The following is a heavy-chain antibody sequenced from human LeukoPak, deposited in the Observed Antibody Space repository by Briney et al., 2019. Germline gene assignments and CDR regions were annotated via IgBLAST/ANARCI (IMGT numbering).Heavy chain of an antibody. Sequence: ASVKVSCKASGYTFTAYSLHWVRQAPGQGLEWMGWINADSGGPNYAQNFQGRVTMTRDTSISTASMELNWLRSDDTAVYYCARARREYGQQFTDYWGQGTLVTVSS. D-gene: IGHD2/OR15-2a*01. V-gene: IGHV1-2*02. CDR2: INADSGGP. CDR3: ARARREYGQQFTDY. CDR1: GYTFTAYS. J-gene: IGHJ4*02.